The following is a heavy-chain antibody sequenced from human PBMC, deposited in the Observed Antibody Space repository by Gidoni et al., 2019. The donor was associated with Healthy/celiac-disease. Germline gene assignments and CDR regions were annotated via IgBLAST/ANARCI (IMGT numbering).Heavy chain of an antibody. J-gene: IGHJ4*02. Sequence: QVQLVESGGGVVQPGRSLRLSCAASGFTFSSYGMHWVRQAPCKGLEWVAVIWYDGSNKYYADSVKGRFTISRNNSKNTLDLQMNSLRAEDTAVYYCARDSWVGEQYYFDYWGQGTLVTVSS. D-gene: IGHD3-16*01. CDR1: GFTFSSYG. CDR3: ARDSWVGEQYYFDY. CDR2: IWYDGSNK. V-gene: IGHV3-33*01.